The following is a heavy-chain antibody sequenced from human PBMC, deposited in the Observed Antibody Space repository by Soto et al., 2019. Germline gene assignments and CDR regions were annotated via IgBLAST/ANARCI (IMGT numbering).Heavy chain of an antibody. D-gene: IGHD6-13*01. J-gene: IGHJ4*02. CDR3: ARMMAASGTAFDY. Sequence: ASVKVSCKTSGYTFTDYYMHWVRHAPGQGLEWMGWINPNSGGPISAQKFQGRVTMTRDTSISTAYLQWSSLKASDTATYYCARMMAASGTAFDYWGQGALVTVSS. V-gene: IGHV1-2*02. CDR1: GYTFTDYY. CDR2: INPNSGGP.